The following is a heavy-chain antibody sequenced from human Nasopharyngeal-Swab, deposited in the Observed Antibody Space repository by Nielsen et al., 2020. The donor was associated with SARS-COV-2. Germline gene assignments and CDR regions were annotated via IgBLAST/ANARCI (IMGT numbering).Heavy chain of an antibody. Sequence: ESLKISCAASGFTFSSYSMNWVRQAPGKGLEWVSYISSSSSTMYYADSVKGRFTISRDNAKNSLYLQMNSLRAEDTAVYYCARDQYSYGAYQIDYWGQGTLVTVSS. D-gene: IGHD5-18*01. J-gene: IGHJ4*02. CDR3: ARDQYSYGAYQIDY. CDR1: GFTFSSYS. CDR2: ISSSSSTM. V-gene: IGHV3-48*01.